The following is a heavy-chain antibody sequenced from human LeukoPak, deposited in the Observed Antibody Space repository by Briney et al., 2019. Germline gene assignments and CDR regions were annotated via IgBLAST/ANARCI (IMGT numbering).Heavy chain of an antibody. V-gene: IGHV3-13*04. CDR2: IGTAGDT. J-gene: IGHJ4*02. CDR1: GFTFSSYD. D-gene: IGHD3-22*01. Sequence: PGGSLRLSCAASGFTFSSYDMHWVRQATGKGLEWVSAIGTAGDTYYPGSVKGRFTFSRENAKNSLYLQMNSLRAGDTAVYYCARASDYYYDFDYWGQGTLVTVSS. CDR3: ARASDYYYDFDY.